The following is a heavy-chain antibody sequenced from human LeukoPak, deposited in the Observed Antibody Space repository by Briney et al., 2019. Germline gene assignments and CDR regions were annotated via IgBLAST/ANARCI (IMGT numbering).Heavy chain of an antibody. CDR3: ARRYCSSTSCHVDAFDI. V-gene: IGHV1-46*03. CDR2: INPSGGST. Sequence: ASVKVSCKASGYTFTSYYMHWVRQAPGQGLEWMGIINPSGGSTSYAQKFQGRVTMTRDTSTSTVYMELSSLRSEDTAVYYCARRYCSSTSCHVDAFDIWGQGTMVTASS. D-gene: IGHD2-2*01. CDR1: GYTFTSYY. J-gene: IGHJ3*02.